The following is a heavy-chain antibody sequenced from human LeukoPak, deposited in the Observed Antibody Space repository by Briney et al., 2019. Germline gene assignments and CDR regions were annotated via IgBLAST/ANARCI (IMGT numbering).Heavy chain of an antibody. J-gene: IGHJ4*02. Sequence: PSETLSLTCTVSGGSIMVAAYSWSWIRQPPGKGLEWIGNIYYSGSTNCNPSLKSRVTTSVDKSKNQVSLKLTSVTAADTAVYYCARSDSVTPLQLWGQGTLVTVSS. V-gene: IGHV4-61*08. D-gene: IGHD1-1*01. CDR2: IYYSGST. CDR3: ARSDSVTPLQL. CDR1: GGSIMVAAYS.